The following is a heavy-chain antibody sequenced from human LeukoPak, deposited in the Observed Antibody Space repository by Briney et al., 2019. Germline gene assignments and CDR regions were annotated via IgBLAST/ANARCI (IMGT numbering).Heavy chain of an antibody. V-gene: IGHV3-43*02. Sequence: PGGSLRLSCAASGFTFDDYAMHWVRQAPGKGLEWASLISGDGGSTYYADSVKGRFTISRDNSKNSLYLQMNSLRNEDTALYYCAKSAFFEYGMDVWGQGTTVTVSS. CDR3: AKSAFFEYGMDV. J-gene: IGHJ6*02. CDR2: ISGDGGST. CDR1: GFTFDDYA. D-gene: IGHD3-3*01.